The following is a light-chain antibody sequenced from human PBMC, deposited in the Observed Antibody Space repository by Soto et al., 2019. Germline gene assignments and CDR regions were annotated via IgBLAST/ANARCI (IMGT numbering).Light chain of an antibody. V-gene: IGKV3-20*01. CDR3: LRYGDSPPAYT. Sequence: EIVLTQSPGTVSLSPGERATLSCRASQSVSSRYVAWYRQKPGQAPSLLIFGASNTATGIPNRFSGSGCGTDFTLTISRLEPEDCAVYYCLRYGDSPPAYTFGQGTKLEIK. J-gene: IGKJ2*01. CDR2: GAS. CDR1: QSVSSRY.